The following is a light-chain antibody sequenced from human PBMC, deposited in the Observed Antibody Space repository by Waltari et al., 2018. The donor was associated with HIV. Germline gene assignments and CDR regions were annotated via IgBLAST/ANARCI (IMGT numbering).Light chain of an antibody. CDR1: DCAVAGHKT. J-gene: IGLJ2*01. CDR3: LLFFGGVRL. V-gene: IGLV7-46*01. Sequence: QPGVTLEPSLSVATGETLDLTCRSSDCAVAGHKTPYWFQQKPGQAPTTLIYDSTKRHSCTPARCSGFLLGDKAVLTLSGALSEDEAHYYCLLFFGGVRLFGGGTMVTV. CDR2: DST.